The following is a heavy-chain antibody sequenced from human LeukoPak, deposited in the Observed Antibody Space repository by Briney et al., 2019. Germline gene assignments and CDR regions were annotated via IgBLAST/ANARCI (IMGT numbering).Heavy chain of an antibody. V-gene: IGHV4-4*07. CDR3: ARQGSDNHFDS. CDR2: VSQWNT. D-gene: IGHD1-14*01. Sequence: PSETLSLTCTLSNDYIKDYCWSWIRQPAGKGLEWIGRVSQWNTNYNPSLKSRVSMSVQASRNQFSLRLNSATAADTAVYYCARQGSDNHFDSWGPGTLVTVSS. CDR1: NDYIKDYC. J-gene: IGHJ4*02.